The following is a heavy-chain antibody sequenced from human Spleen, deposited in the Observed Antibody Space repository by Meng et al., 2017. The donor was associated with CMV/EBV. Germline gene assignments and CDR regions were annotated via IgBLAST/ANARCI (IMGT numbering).Heavy chain of an antibody. V-gene: IGHV4-34*01. CDR2: INHSGST. CDR1: GGSCSGYD. CDR3: ARGRGFKGSSYWYFDL. J-gene: IGHJ2*01. D-gene: IGHD3-10*01. Sequence: YGGSCSGYDWSRNRQPPRKGLEWIGEINHSGSTNYNPSLKSRVTISVDTSKNKFSLKLSSVTAADTAVYYCARGRGFKGSSYWYFDLWGRGTLVTVSS.